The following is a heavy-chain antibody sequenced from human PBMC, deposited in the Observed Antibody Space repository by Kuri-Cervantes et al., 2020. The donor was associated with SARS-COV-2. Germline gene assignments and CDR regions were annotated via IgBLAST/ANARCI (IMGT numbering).Heavy chain of an antibody. CDR3: ANRRRWFDP. CDR2: IYGNDDK. V-gene: IGHV2-5*01. J-gene: IGHJ5*02. Sequence: SGPTLVKPKPSLMLTWTFSVFSLSTSGVGVGWIRQPPGKALEWLALIYGNDDKRYGPSLKSRLTITKDTSKNQVVLTMTNMDPVDTATYYCANRRRWFDPWGQGTLVTVSS. CDR1: VFSLSTSGVG.